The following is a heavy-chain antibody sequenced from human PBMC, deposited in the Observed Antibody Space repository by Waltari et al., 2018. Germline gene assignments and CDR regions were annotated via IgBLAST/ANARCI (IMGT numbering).Heavy chain of an antibody. J-gene: IGHJ4*02. V-gene: IGHV3-23*01. CDR3: AKGLEYGGYGDY. CDR1: GFPFSSCS. Sequence: EVQLLESGGGLVQPGGSLRLSCAASGFPFSSCSMRWVRQAPGKGLEWVSAISGSGGSTYYADSVKGRFTISRDNSKNTLYLQMNSLRAEDTAVYYCAKGLEYGGYGDYWGQGTLVTVSS. CDR2: ISGSGGST. D-gene: IGHD5-12*01.